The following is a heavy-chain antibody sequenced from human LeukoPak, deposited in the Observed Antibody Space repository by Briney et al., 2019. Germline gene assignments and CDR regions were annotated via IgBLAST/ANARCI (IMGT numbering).Heavy chain of an antibody. CDR1: GFTFKDYA. D-gene: IGHD6-19*01. V-gene: IGHV3-43D*03. Sequence: GGSLRLSCAASGFTFKDYAMHWVRQAPGEGLEWVALISWDSGNSYYADSVKGRFTIARDNSKNSLSLQMNSLRHEDTALYYCAKGPGAAVAKRYIQHWGQDTLVTVSS. CDR3: AKGPGAAVAKRYIQH. CDR2: ISWDSGNS. J-gene: IGHJ1*01.